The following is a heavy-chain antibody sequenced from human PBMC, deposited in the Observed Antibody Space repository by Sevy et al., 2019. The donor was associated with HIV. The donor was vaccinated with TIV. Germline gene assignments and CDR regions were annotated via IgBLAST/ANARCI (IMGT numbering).Heavy chain of an antibody. CDR1: GFTFSGSA. V-gene: IGHV3-73*01. Sequence: GGSLRLSCAASGFTFSGSAMHWVRQASGKELEWVGRIRSKANSYAKAYAASVKGRFTISRDDSKNTAYLQMNSLKTEDTAVYYCTRHEDYYDSSGYPFDIWGQGTMVTVSS. D-gene: IGHD3-22*01. J-gene: IGHJ3*02. CDR3: TRHEDYYDSSGYPFDI. CDR2: IRSKANSYAK.